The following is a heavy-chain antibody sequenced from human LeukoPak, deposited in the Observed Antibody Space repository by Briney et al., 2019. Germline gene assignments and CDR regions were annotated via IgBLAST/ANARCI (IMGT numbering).Heavy chain of an antibody. J-gene: IGHJ5*02. D-gene: IGHD2-2*03. CDR2: TAYDGRNE. CDR3: ARDGYCGSATCRGWFDP. CDR1: GFTFSSYA. V-gene: IGHV3-30*01. Sequence: PGGSLRLSCAASGFTFSSYAMHWVRQAPGKGLEWVAVTAYDGRNEFHADPVRGRFTISRDNSKNTLYLQMNSLRVEDTAVYYCARDGYCGSATCRGWFDPWGQGALVTVSS.